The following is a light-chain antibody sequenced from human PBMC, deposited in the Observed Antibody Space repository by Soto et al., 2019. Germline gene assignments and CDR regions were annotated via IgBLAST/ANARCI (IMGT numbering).Light chain of an antibody. V-gene: IGKV1-5*01. CDR3: QQYDSYSSGP. CDR2: DAS. J-gene: IGKJ1*01. CDR1: QTINSW. Sequence: DIQMTQSPSTLSASVGARVTITCRASQTINSWLAWYQQKPGKAPKVLIFDASSLKTGVPSRFSGSGSGTEFTLTISNLQPEDFANYYGQQYDSYSSGPFGQGTKVDI.